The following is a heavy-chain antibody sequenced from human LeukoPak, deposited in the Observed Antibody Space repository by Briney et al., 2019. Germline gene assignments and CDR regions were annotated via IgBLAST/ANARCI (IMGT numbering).Heavy chain of an antibody. CDR3: ATDRGWRTSGYYLYYFEY. J-gene: IGHJ4*02. D-gene: IGHD3-3*01. CDR1: GFIFTNYF. Sequence: GGSLRLSCAASGFIFTNYFMSWVRQAPGEGLEWVASIKHDGSEKYYVDSVRGRFTISRDNTMNSLYLQMSSLRAEDTAVYYCATDRGWRTSGYYLYYFEYWGQGTLVTYSS. CDR2: IKHDGSEK. V-gene: IGHV3-7*01.